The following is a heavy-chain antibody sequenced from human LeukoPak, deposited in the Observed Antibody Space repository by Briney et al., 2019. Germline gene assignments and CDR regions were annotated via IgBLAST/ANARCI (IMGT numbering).Heavy chain of an antibody. CDR2: ISGSGDNA. CDR1: GVTGKSYA. D-gene: IGHD2-2*01. J-gene: IGHJ4*02. CDR3: ALDGFYCSSTSCRKSFDY. Sequence: QSGVSLMLSCGACGVTGKSYAMGWVRKATGKGLEWVSAISGSGDNANYADSVKGRFTISRDNSKNTLYLQMNSLRAEDTAVYYCALDGFYCSSTSCRKSFDYWGQGTLVTVSS. V-gene: IGHV3-23*01.